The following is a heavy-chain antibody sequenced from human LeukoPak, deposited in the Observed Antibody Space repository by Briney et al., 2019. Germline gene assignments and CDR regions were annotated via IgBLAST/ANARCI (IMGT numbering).Heavy chain of an antibody. J-gene: IGHJ4*02. CDR1: GYTFTSYA. CDR2: INAGNDYT. CDR3: ARGGEYSYGLDY. Sequence: ASVKVSCKASGYTFTSYAIHWVRQAPGQRLEWMGWINAGNDYTKYSQKSQGRVTITGDTSASTAYMELSSLRSEDTAVYYCARGGEYSYGLDYWGQGTLVTVSS. V-gene: IGHV1-3*01. D-gene: IGHD5-18*01.